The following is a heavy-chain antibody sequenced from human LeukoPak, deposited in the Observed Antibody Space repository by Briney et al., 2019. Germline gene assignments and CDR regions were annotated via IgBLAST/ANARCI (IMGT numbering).Heavy chain of an antibody. CDR2: IYYSGST. V-gene: IGHV4-59*01. Sequence: SGTLSLTCTVSGGSISSYYWSWIRQPPGKGLEWIGYIYYSGSTNYNPSLKSRVTISVDTSKNQFSLKLSSVTAADTAVYYCATMIVVYAFDIWGQGTMVTVSS. J-gene: IGHJ3*02. CDR3: ATMIVVYAFDI. CDR1: GGSISSYY. D-gene: IGHD3-22*01.